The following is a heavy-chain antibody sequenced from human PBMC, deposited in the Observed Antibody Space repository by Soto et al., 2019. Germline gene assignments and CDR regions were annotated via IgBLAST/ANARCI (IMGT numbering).Heavy chain of an antibody. CDR3: ARDRWPMVRAHWFDP. J-gene: IGHJ5*02. Sequence: PGGSLRLSCGASGFTFSSYSMNWVRQAPGKGLEWVSSISSSSSYIYYADSVKGRFTISRDNAKNSLYLQMNSLRAQATAVYTCARDRWPMVRAHWFDPWGQGTLVTVSS. CDR2: ISSSSSYI. V-gene: IGHV3-21*01. CDR1: GFTFSSYS. D-gene: IGHD3-10*01.